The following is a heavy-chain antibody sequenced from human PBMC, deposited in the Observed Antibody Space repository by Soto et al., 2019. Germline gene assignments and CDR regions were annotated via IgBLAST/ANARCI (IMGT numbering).Heavy chain of an antibody. CDR3: ARDLWSGHQD. V-gene: IGHV4-31*03. Sequence: SETLSLTCTVSGGSISSGGYYWSWIRQHPGKGLEWIGYIYYSGSTYYNPSLKSRVTISVDTSKNQFSLKLSSVTAADTAVYYCARDLWSGHQDWGQGTLVTVSS. CDR2: IYYSGST. J-gene: IGHJ4*02. CDR1: GGSISSGGYY. D-gene: IGHD3-3*01.